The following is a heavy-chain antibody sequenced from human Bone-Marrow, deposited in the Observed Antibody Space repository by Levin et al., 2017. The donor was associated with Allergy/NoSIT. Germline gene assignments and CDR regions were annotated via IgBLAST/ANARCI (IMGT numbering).Heavy chain of an antibody. CDR2: ISNTGIYI. CDR1: ESSFSIHS. D-gene: IGHD1-26*01. V-gene: IGHV3-21*01. Sequence: EASVKVSCAVPESSFSIHSMNWVRQAPGKGPEWVASISNTGIYIYYADSVKGRFTISRDNAKNSVFLQMNSLRDEDSALYYCASSSDTSGNYYSRYYFDNWGQGTLVTVSS. J-gene: IGHJ4*02. CDR3: ASSSDTSGNYYSRYYFDN.